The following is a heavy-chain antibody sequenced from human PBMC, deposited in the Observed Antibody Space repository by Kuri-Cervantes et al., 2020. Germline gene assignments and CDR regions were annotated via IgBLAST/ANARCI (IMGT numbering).Heavy chain of an antibody. CDR2: ISSSSSTI. V-gene: IGHV3-48*01. J-gene: IGHJ4*02. Sequence: GESLKISCAASGFTFSSYSMNWVRQAPGKGLEWVSYISSSSSTIYYADSVKGRFTISRDNAKNSLYPQMSSLRAEDTAVYYCARPNDSSGYYYLDYWGQGTLVTVSS. CDR3: ARPNDSSGYYYLDY. CDR1: GFTFSSYS. D-gene: IGHD3-22*01.